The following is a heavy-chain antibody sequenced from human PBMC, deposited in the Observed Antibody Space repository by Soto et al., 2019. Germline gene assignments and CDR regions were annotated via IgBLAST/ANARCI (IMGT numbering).Heavy chain of an antibody. V-gene: IGHV4-61*01. D-gene: IGHD3-9*01. CDR3: ARDNGRDGRYLSWFDP. Sequence: LSLTCTVSGGSVSSGSYYWSWIRQPPGKGLEWIGYIYYSGSTNYNPSLKSRVTISVDTSKNQFSLKLSSVTAADTAVYYCARDNGRDGRYLSWFDPWGQGTLVTVSS. J-gene: IGHJ5*02. CDR1: GGSVSSGSYY. CDR2: IYYSGST.